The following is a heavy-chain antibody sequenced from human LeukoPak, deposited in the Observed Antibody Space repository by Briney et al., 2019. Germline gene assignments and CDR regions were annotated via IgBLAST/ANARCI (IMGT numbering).Heavy chain of an antibody. CDR2: INPNSGGT. V-gene: IGHV1-2*02. CDR3: ARSDYGGWYYYGMDV. D-gene: IGHD4-23*01. J-gene: IGHJ6*02. Sequence: SVKVSCKASGYTFTGYYMHWVRQAPGQGLEWMGWINPNSGGTNYAQKFQGRVTMTRDTSISTAYMELSRLRSDDTAVYYCARSDYGGWYYYGMDVWGQGTTDTVSS. CDR1: GYTFTGYY.